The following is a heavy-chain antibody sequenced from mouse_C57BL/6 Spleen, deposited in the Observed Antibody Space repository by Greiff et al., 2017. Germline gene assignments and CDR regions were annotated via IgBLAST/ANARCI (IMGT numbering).Heavy chain of an antibody. Sequence: QVQLQQPGTELVKPGASVKLSCKASGYTFTSYWMHWVKQRPGQGLEWIGNINPSNGGTNYNEKFKSKATLTVDKSSSTAYMQLSSLTSEDSAVYDGARGDYDPYYYSFDYWGQGTTLTVSS. CDR1: GYTFTSYW. CDR3: ARGDYDPYYYSFDY. V-gene: IGHV1-53*01. J-gene: IGHJ2*01. D-gene: IGHD2-4*01. CDR2: INPSNGGT.